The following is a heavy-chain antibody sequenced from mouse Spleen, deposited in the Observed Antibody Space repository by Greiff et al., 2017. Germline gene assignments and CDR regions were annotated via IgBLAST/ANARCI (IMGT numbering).Heavy chain of an antibody. V-gene: IGHV1-15*01. CDR2: IDPETGGT. D-gene: IGHD2-14*01. CDR3: TRAYYRYDWFAY. Sequence: VQLQQSGAELVRPGASVTLSCKASGYTFTDYEMHWVKQTPVHGLEWIGTIDPETGGTAYNQKFKGKAILTADKSSSTAYMELRSLTSEDSAVYYCTRAYYRYDWFAYWGQGTLVTVSA. CDR1: GYTFTDYE. J-gene: IGHJ3*01.